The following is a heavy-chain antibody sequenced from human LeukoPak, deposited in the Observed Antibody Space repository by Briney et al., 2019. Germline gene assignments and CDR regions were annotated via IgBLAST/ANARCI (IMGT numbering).Heavy chain of an antibody. CDR1: GGSFSGYY. V-gene: IGHV4-34*01. D-gene: IGHD5-18*01. CDR2: INHSGST. CDR3: ARGHWGYGYSYYFDY. Sequence: PSETLSLTCAVYGGSFSGYYWSWIRQPPGKGLEWIGEINHSGSTNYNPSLKSRVTISVDTSKNQFSLKLSSVTAADTAVYYCARGHWGYGYSYYFDYWGQGTLVTVSS. J-gene: IGHJ4*02.